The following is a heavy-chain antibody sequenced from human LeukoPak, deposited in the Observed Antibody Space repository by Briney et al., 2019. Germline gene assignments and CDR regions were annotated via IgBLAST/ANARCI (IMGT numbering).Heavy chain of an antibody. CDR3: ARTSYYDSSGTFNY. V-gene: IGHV3-48*03. Sequence: GGSLRLSCAASGFTFSIYEMNWVRQAPGKGLEWVSYISSSGSTIYYADSVKGRFTISRDNAKNSLYLQMNSLRAEDTAVYYCARTSYYDSSGTFNYWGQGTLVTVPS. D-gene: IGHD3-22*01. CDR2: ISSSGSTI. CDR1: GFTFSIYE. J-gene: IGHJ4*02.